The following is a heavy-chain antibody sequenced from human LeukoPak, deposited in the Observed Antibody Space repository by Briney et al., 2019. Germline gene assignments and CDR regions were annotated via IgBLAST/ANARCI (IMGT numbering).Heavy chain of an antibody. J-gene: IGHJ6*03. V-gene: IGHV3-9*03. D-gene: IGHD3-16*01. Sequence: GGSLRLSCAASGFTFDDYAMHWVRQAPGKGLEWVSGITWNSDNIEYADSVKGRFTISRDNAKNSLYLQMNSLRAEDMALYYCAKGGGGRLIYYYYMDVWGKGTTVAVSS. CDR2: ITWNSDNI. CDR1: GFTFDDYA. CDR3: AKGGGGRLIYYYYMDV.